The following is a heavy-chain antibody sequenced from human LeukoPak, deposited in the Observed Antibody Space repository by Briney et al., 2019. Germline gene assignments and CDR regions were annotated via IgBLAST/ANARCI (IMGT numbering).Heavy chain of an antibody. D-gene: IGHD6-13*01. CDR2: IYYGGST. Sequence: SETLSLTCTVSGGSISSSSSYWGWIRQPPGKGLEWIATIYYGGSTYSNPSLKSRVTISVDKSKNQFSLKLSFVTAADTAVYYCARGISQQSGLFDYWGQGTLVTVSS. CDR1: GGSISSSSSY. J-gene: IGHJ4*02. CDR3: ARGISQQSGLFDY. V-gene: IGHV4-39*07.